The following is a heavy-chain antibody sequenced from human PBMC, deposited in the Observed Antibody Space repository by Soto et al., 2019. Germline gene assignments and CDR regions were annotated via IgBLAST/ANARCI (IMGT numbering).Heavy chain of an antibody. D-gene: IGHD1-7*01. Sequence: QVQLVQSGAEVKKPGASVKVSCKASGYIFTAYYIHWARQAHGQGLEWMGWINPNSGVTDYAQKFLVRVTMTRDTAINTAYMELSRLKCDDTAVYYCARVLDDWNSVRFDPWGQGTLVTVSS. CDR2: INPNSGVT. CDR3: ARVLDDWNSVRFDP. J-gene: IGHJ5*02. V-gene: IGHV1-2*02. CDR1: GYIFTAYY.